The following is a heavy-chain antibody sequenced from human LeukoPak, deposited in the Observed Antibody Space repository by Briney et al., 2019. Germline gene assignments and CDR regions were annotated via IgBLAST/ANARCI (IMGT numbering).Heavy chain of an antibody. CDR1: GYTFTSYG. V-gene: IGHV1-18*01. D-gene: IGHD2-8*01. J-gene: IGHJ5*02. CDR2: ISAYNGNT. Sequence: ASVKVSCKASGYTFTSYGISWVRQAPGQGLEWMGWISAYNGNTNYAQKLQGRVTMTTDTSTSTAYMELRSLRSGDTAVYYCARATHCTNGVCYEWFDPWGQGTLVTVSS. CDR3: ARATHCTNGVCYEWFDP.